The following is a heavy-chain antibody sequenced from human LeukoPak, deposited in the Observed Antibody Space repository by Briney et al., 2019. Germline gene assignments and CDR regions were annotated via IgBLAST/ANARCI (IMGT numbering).Heavy chain of an antibody. CDR3: ARDSTPHLIAVAGTGYNFDY. CDR1: GFTFSSYG. Sequence: PGGSLRLSCVASGFTFSSYGMHWVRQAPGKGLEWVAVISYDGSKKYYADSVKGRFTISRDNSKNTLYLQMNSLRAEDTAVYYCARDSTPHLIAVAGTGYNFDYWGQGTLVTVSS. J-gene: IGHJ4*02. D-gene: IGHD6-19*01. V-gene: IGHV3-30*03. CDR2: ISYDGSKK.